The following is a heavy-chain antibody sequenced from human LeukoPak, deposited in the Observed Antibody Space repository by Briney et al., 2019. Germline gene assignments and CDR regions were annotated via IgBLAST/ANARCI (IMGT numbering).Heavy chain of an antibody. Sequence: ASVKVSCKASGYTFTSYGNSWVRQAPGQGLEWMGWISAYNGNTNYAQKLQGRVTMTTDTSTSTAYMELRSLRSDDTAVYYCARDSIRSPRSPLDYWGQGALVTVSS. CDR1: GYTFTSYG. D-gene: IGHD3-3*02. J-gene: IGHJ4*02. CDR2: ISAYNGNT. V-gene: IGHV1-18*01. CDR3: ARDSIRSPRSPLDY.